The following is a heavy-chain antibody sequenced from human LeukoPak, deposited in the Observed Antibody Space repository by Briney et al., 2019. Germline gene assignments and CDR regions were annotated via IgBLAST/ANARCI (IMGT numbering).Heavy chain of an antibody. D-gene: IGHD2-15*01. CDR1: RYTSSRYA. Sequence: GASLRVSSEASRYTSSRYAMHWVRQAPGQRLEWMGWINAGDGNTKYAEKFQRRVTITRDTSASTAYMELSSLRSEDTAVYYCASQYCSGGSCYSYILDYWGQGTLVTVSS. V-gene: IGHV1-3*01. CDR2: INAGDGNT. CDR3: ASQYCSGGSCYSYILDY. J-gene: IGHJ4*02.